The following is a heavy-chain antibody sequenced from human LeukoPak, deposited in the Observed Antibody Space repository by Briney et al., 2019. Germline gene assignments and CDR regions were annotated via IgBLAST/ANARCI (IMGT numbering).Heavy chain of an antibody. CDR3: ARDSSGWPDYYYYMDV. Sequence: SETLSLTCTVSGGSISRYYWSWIRQPAGKGLEWIGRIYTSGSTNYNPCLKSRVTMSVDTSKNQFSLKLSSVTAADTAVYYCARDSSGWPDYYYYMDVWGKGTTVTISS. J-gene: IGHJ6*03. D-gene: IGHD6-19*01. CDR1: GGSISRYY. CDR2: IYTSGST. V-gene: IGHV4-4*07.